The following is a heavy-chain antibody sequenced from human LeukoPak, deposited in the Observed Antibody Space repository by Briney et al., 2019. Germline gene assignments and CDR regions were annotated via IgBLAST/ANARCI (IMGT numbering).Heavy chain of an antibody. CDR1: GGSISSYY. CDR3: ASITMVRGAIDY. D-gene: IGHD3-10*01. Sequence: PSETLSLTCTVSGGSISSYYWSWIRQPPGKGLEWIGYIYYSGSTNYNPSLKSRVTISVDTSKNQFSLKLSSVTAADTAVYYCASITMVRGAIDYWGQGTLVTVSS. J-gene: IGHJ4*02. CDR2: IYYSGST. V-gene: IGHV4-59*08.